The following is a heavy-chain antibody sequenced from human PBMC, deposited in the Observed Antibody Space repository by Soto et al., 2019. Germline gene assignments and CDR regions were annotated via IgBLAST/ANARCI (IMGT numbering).Heavy chain of an antibody. CDR1: GFIFSNAW. CDR2: IKSKADGGTT. V-gene: IGHV3-15*01. CDR3: TTGWSSKDY. Sequence: GGSLRLSCAASGFIFSNAWMSWVRQAPGKGLEWVGRIKSKADGGTTNYAAPVKGRFNISRDGSRNTLYLQMNGLKTEDTAVYYCTTGWSSKDYWGQGTLVTVSS. D-gene: IGHD3-3*01. J-gene: IGHJ4*02.